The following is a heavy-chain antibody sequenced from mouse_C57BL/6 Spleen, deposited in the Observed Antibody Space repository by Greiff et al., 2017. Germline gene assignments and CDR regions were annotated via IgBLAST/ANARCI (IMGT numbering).Heavy chain of an antibody. D-gene: IGHD2-4*01. J-gene: IGHJ2*01. Sequence: VQLQQPGAELVKPGASVTLSCNASGYTFTSYWMHWVQQWPGQGLEWIGMIHPNCGSSNYNEKFKSKATLTVDKYAGTVYMQLSSLTSEESAVYYCAREGDYDVSQFDYWGQGTTLTVSS. CDR1: GYTFTSYW. CDR3: AREGDYDVSQFDY. CDR2: IHPNCGSS. V-gene: IGHV1-64*01.